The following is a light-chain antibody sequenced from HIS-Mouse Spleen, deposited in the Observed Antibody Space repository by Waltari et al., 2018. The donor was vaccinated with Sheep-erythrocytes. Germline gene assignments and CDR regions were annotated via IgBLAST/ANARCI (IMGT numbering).Light chain of an antibody. Sequence: QSALTQPRSVSGSPGQSVTISCTGTSSDVGGYNYVSWYQPHPGQAPKLIIYDVSKRPSGVPDRFSGSKSGNTASLTISGLQAEDEADYYCCSYAGSYNHVFATGTKVTVL. CDR2: DVS. CDR1: SSDVGGYNY. J-gene: IGLJ1*01. CDR3: CSYAGSYNHV. V-gene: IGLV2-11*01.